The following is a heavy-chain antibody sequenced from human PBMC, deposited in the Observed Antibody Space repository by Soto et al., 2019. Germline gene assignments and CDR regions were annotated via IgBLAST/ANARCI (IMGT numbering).Heavy chain of an antibody. V-gene: IGHV4-4*07. CDR3: ARERREEIHHAYDIDC. CDR1: GGSINNYY. J-gene: IGHJ4*02. CDR2: IYTSGST. Sequence: SETLSLTCTVSGGSINNYYWSWIRQPAGKGLEWIGRIYTSGSTDYNPSLKSRVTISIDTSKNQFYLKVTSMTAADTAVYYCARERREEIHHAYDIDCWGQGTLVTLSS. D-gene: IGHD3-9*01.